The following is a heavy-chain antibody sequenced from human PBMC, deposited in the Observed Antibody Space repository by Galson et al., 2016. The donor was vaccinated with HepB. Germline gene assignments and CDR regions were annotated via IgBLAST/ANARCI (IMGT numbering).Heavy chain of an antibody. CDR3: ARILPGGSHYPAFDN. CDR2: INPNSGGT. V-gene: IGHV1-2*05. D-gene: IGHD2-8*02. CDR1: GYTFNDYY. J-gene: IGHJ4*02. Sequence: SVKVSCKASGYTFNDYYLHWVRLAPGRGLEWMGRINPNSGGTYYVQKFQGRVAMTRDTSVTTAYKELTNLTSDDTVIYYWARILPGGSHYPAFDNWGQGTLVTVSS.